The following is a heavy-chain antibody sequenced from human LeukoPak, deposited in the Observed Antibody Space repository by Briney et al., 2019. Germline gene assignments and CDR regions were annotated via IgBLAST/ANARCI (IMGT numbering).Heavy chain of an antibody. D-gene: IGHD3-22*01. CDR3: ARTMIVVVYYFDY. CDR1: GGSFSGYY. V-gene: IGHV4-34*01. Sequence: SETLSLTCAVYGGSFSGYYWSWIRQPPGKGLEWIGSIYYSGSTYYNPSLKSRVTISVDTSKNQFSLKLSSVTAADTAVYYCARTMIVVVYYFDYWGQGTLVTVSS. CDR2: IYYSGST. J-gene: IGHJ4*02.